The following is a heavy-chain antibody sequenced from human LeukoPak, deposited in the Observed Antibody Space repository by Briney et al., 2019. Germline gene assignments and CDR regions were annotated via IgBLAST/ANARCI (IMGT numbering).Heavy chain of an antibody. D-gene: IGHD3-9*01. CDR2: ISSSGSSI. CDR1: GFTFSSYS. J-gene: IGHJ4*02. Sequence: PGGSLRLSCAASGFTFSSYSMNWVRQAPGRGLEWVSSISSSGSSIYYADSVKGRFTISRDNAKNSLYLQMNSLRAEDTAVYYCARVLTPKTYYDILTGPSDYWGQGTLVTVSS. V-gene: IGHV3-21*03. CDR3: ARVLTPKTYYDILTGPSDY.